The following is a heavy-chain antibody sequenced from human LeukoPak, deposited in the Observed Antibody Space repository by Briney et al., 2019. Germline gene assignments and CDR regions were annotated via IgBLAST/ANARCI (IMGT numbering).Heavy chain of an antibody. CDR1: GGSITSTNY. V-gene: IGHV4-4*02. Sequence: SGTLSLTCGVSGGSITSTNYWTWVRQPPGKGLEWIGEVNLQGSTNYNPSLMGRVAISVDMSENHIPLQLTSVTAADTAVYYCAREGGPYRPLDYSGQGTLVTVSS. CDR3: AREGGPYRPLDY. J-gene: IGHJ4*02. CDR2: VNLQGST.